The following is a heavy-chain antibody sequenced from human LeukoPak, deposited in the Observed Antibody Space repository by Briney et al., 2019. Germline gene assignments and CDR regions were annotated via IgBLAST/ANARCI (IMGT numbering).Heavy chain of an antibody. CDR2: IHSSGST. J-gene: IGHJ5*02. CDR3: ARGSRDSSGFYNWFDP. V-gene: IGHV4-59*12. CDR1: GGSISSYY. Sequence: SETLSLTCTVSGGSISSYYWNRIRQPPGKGLEWVAYIHSSGSTNYNASLKSRVTISLDTSKNQFSLTLTSVPAADTAVYYCARGSRDSSGFYNWFDPWGQGTLVTVSS. D-gene: IGHD3-22*01.